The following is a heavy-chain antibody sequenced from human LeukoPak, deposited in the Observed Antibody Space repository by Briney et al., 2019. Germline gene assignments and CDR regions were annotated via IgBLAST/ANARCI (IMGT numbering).Heavy chain of an antibody. CDR1: RGSVRGGGYY. D-gene: IGHD1-20*01. CDR2: ISYTGST. J-gene: IGHJ6*03. V-gene: IGHV4-31*03. Sequence: SETLSLTCTVIRGSVRGGGYYCSYIRQHPGKGLEWIGSISYTGSTYYNPSLKSRVIISVVTSKSQFSLKLSSVTAPNTAIYYCARDTHNWKKDSFAHYYSYTDVWGKGTTVTVSS. CDR3: ARDTHNWKKDSFAHYYSYTDV.